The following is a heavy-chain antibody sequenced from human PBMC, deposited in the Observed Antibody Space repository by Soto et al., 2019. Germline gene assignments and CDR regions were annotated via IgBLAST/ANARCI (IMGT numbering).Heavy chain of an antibody. V-gene: IGHV3-11*06. Sequence: QVQLLESGGGLVKPGGSLRLSCAASGFIFRDFYMRWIRQVPGKGLEWVSKISSSSSSIDYADSVKGRFTISRDNPKNSLYLQMSSRRAEDSAVYYCARDRGGGSIFGGHYGMDVWGQGTTVTVSS. CDR2: ISSSSSSI. CDR1: GFIFRDFY. CDR3: ARDRGGGSIFGGHYGMDV. D-gene: IGHD2-15*01. J-gene: IGHJ6*02.